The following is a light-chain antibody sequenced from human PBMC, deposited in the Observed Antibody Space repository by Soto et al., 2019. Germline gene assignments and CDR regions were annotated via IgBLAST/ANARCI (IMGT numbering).Light chain of an antibody. CDR1: QSISTK. V-gene: IGKV3-15*01. Sequence: EIVMTQSPATLSVSPGERATLSCRASQSISTKLAWYQQKPGQGPRLLIYDASIRATGIPARFSGSGSGTAFTLTISSLQSEDFALYTCQWYNIWPLITFCQGKRREIK. J-gene: IGKJ5*01. CDR3: QWYNIWPLIT. CDR2: DAS.